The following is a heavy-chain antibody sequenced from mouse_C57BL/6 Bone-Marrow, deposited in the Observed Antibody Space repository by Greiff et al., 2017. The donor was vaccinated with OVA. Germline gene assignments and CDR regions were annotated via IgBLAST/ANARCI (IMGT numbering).Heavy chain of an antibody. J-gene: IGHJ4*01. CDR1: GYTFTSYW. V-gene: IGHV1-64*01. CDR3: GFSSPHDYGSSDAMDY. CDR2: IHPNSGST. D-gene: IGHD1-1*01. Sequence: QVQLQQPGAELVKPGASVKLSCKASGYTFTSYWMHWVKQRPGQGLEWIGMIHPNSGSTNYNEQFKSKATLTVDKYSSTAYMQLSSLTADDSSVYYCGFSSPHDYGSSDAMDYWGQGTSVTVSS.